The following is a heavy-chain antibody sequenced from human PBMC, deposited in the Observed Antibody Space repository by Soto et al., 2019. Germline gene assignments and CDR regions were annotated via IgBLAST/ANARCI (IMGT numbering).Heavy chain of an antibody. D-gene: IGHD4-17*01. CDR1: GGSISGGDYH. CDR3: ASADYGDYGLDY. Sequence: SETLSLTCTVSGGSISGGDYHWNWIRQPPGKGLEWIGNISYSGSTYYNPSLKSRVTISVDTSKNQFSLNLSSVTAADSAVYYCASADYGDYGLDYWGQGTLVTVSS. V-gene: IGHV4-30-4*01. J-gene: IGHJ4*02. CDR2: ISYSGST.